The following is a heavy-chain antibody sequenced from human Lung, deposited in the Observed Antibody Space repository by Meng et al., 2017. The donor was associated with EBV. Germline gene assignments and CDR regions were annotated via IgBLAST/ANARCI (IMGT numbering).Heavy chain of an antibody. Sequence: QVQLQESGPGLVKPSGTLSLTCAVSGGSISTTNWWSWVRQPPGKGLEWIGEIYHSGTTTHNPSLKSRVTISVDKSKNQFSLRLSSVTAADTAVYYCARRDTDYRWYFDLWGRGALVTVSS. J-gene: IGHJ2*01. CDR3: ARRDTDYRWYFDL. V-gene: IGHV4-4*02. CDR1: GGSISTTNW. CDR2: IYHSGTT. D-gene: IGHD4-11*01.